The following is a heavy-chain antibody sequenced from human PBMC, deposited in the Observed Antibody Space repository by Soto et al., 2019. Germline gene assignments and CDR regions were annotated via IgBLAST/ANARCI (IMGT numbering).Heavy chain of an antibody. D-gene: IGHD4-17*01. CDR1: GGTFSSYA. CDR3: ARRAKDIHGDYLNPIYYYGMDV. V-gene: IGHV1-69*01. Sequence: QVQLVQSGAEVKKPGSSVKVSCKASGGTFSSYAIRWVRQAPGQGLEWMGGIIPIFGTANYAQKFQGRVTITADESTSTAYMELSSLRSEDTAVYYCARRAKDIHGDYLNPIYYYGMDVWGQGTTVTVSS. J-gene: IGHJ6*02. CDR2: IIPIFGTA.